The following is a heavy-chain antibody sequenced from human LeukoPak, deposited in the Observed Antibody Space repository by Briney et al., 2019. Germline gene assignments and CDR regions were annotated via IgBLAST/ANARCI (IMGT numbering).Heavy chain of an antibody. Sequence: GGSLRLSCAASGFTFSSYWMHWVRRAPGKGLVWVSSISSSSSYIYYADSVKGRFTISRDNAKNSLYLQMNSLRAEDTAVYYCARRLGRDGYFDYWGQGTLVTVSS. V-gene: IGHV3-21*01. D-gene: IGHD5-24*01. J-gene: IGHJ4*02. CDR3: ARRLGRDGYFDY. CDR1: GFTFSSYW. CDR2: ISSSSSYI.